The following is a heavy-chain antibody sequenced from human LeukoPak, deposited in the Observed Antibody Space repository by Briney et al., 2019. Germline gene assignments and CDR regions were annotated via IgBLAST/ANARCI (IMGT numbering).Heavy chain of an antibody. D-gene: IGHD5-12*01. CDR2: ISSNGGDT. Sequence: GGSLRLSCSASGFTFSNCPMHWARQAPGKGLEYISAISSNGGDTYYADSVKGRFSISRDNSKNTLYLQMSSLRTEDTAVYYCVKYSGFDYFFDYWGQGTLVNVSS. V-gene: IGHV3-64D*06. J-gene: IGHJ4*02. CDR3: VKYSGFDYFFDY. CDR1: GFTFSNCP.